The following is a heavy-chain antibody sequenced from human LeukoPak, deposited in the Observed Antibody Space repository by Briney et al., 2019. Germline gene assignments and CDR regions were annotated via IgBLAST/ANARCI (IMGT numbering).Heavy chain of an antibody. V-gene: IGHV4-34*01. Sequence: KPSETLSLTCAVYGGSFSGYSWSWIRQPPGKGLEWIGEIHRSGSTNYHPSLKSRVTISVDTSKNRFSLKLSSVTAADTAVYYCARGIPHYCSSTTCPNDYWGQGTLVTVSS. J-gene: IGHJ4*02. D-gene: IGHD2-2*01. CDR3: ARGIPHYCSSTTCPNDY. CDR1: GGSFSGYS. CDR2: IHRSGST.